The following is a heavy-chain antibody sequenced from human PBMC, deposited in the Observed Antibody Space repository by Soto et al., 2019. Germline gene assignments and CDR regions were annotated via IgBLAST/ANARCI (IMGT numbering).Heavy chain of an antibody. CDR2: IDPSGGST. D-gene: IGHD4-17*01. CDR1: GYTFTSYY. J-gene: IGHJ5*02. CDR3: ARDLDYGGNSRSNWFDP. Sequence: SVKVSCKASGYTFTSYYMHWVRQAPGQGLEWMGIIDPSGGSTSYAQKFQGRVTMTRDTSTSTVYMELSSLRSEDTAVYYCARDLDYGGNSRSNWFDPWGQGTLVTVSS. V-gene: IGHV1-46*01.